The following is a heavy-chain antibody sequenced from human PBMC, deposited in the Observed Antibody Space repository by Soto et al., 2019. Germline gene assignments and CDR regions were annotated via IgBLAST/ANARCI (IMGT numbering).Heavy chain of an antibody. J-gene: IGHJ4*02. CDR2: MKNKANRYTT. CDR1: GFTFSDHY. V-gene: IGHV3-72*01. CDR3: TRVRLGNSRSSDY. Sequence: EVQLVESGGGLVQPEGSLRLSCAASGFTFSDHYMDWVRQAPGKGLKWVGRMKNKANRYTTEYAATVKGRFIISRDDSKTSVFLQMSGLKTDDTPVYYCTRVRLGNSRSSDYWGQGILVTVSS. D-gene: IGHD6-19*01.